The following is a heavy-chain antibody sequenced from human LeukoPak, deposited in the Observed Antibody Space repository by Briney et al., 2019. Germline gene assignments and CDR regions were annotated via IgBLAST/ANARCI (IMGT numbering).Heavy chain of an antibody. CDR1: GFTFSSYG. CDR3: AKEANIVVVPAARYYYGMDV. D-gene: IGHD2-2*01. Sequence: PGGSLRLSCAASGFTFSSYGMHWVRQAPGKGLEWVAVISYDGSNKYYADSVKGRFTISRDNSKNTLYLQMNSLRAEDTAVYYCAKEANIVVVPAARYYYGMDVWGNGTTVTVSS. V-gene: IGHV3-30*18. CDR2: ISYDGSNK. J-gene: IGHJ6*04.